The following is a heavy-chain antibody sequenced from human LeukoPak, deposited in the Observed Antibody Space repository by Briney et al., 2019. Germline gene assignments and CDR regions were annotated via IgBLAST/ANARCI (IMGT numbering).Heavy chain of an antibody. CDR2: ISSSSSYI. CDR1: GFTFSTYS. J-gene: IGHJ4*02. D-gene: IGHD3-9*01. V-gene: IGHV3-21*04. CDR3: AKDMRFDWTPYYFDY. Sequence: GGSLRLSCAASGFTFSTYSMNWVRQAPGKGLEWVSSISSSSSYIYYADSVKGRFTISRDNAKNSLYLQMNSLRAEDTAVYYCAKDMRFDWTPYYFDYWGQGTLVTVSS.